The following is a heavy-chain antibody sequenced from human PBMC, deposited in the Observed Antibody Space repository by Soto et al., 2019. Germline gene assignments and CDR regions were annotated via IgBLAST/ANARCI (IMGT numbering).Heavy chain of an antibody. J-gene: IGHJ4*02. CDR1: GGTFSIYA. D-gene: IGHD5-18*01. Sequence: SVKVSCKASGGTFSIYAISWVRQAPGQGLEWMGGIIPIFGTANYAQKFQGRVTITADESTSTAYMELSSLRSEDTAVYYCARDINQGYSNGYDYWGQGTVVTVSS. CDR2: IIPIFGTA. V-gene: IGHV1-69*13. CDR3: ARDINQGYSNGYDY.